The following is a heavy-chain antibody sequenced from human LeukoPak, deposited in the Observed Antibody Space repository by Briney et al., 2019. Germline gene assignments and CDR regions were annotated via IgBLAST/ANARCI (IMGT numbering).Heavy chain of an antibody. CDR2: IIPIFGTA. Sequence: GASVKVSCKASGGTFSSYAISWVRQAPGQGLEWMGGIIPIFGTANYAQKFQGRVTITADESTSTAYMELSSLRSEDTAVYYCARVGGYICSSTSCYFDYWGQGTLVTVSS. D-gene: IGHD2-2*01. CDR1: GGTFSSYA. V-gene: IGHV1-69*13. J-gene: IGHJ4*02. CDR3: ARVGGYICSSTSCYFDY.